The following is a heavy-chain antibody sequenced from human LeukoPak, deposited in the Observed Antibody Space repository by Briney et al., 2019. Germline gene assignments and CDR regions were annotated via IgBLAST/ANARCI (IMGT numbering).Heavy chain of an antibody. V-gene: IGHV1-18*01. CDR1: GYTFTSYG. CDR3: ARVFSLELVDAFDI. Sequence: ASVKVSCKASGYTFTSYGISWVRQAPGQGLEWMGWISAYNGNTNYAQKLQGRVTMTTDTSTSTAYMELRSLRSDDTAVYYCARVFSLELVDAFDIWGQGTMVTVSS. CDR2: ISAYNGNT. D-gene: IGHD1-7*01. J-gene: IGHJ3*02.